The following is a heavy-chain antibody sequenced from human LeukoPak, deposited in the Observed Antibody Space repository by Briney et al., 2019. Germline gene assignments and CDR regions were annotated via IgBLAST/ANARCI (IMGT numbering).Heavy chain of an antibody. CDR1: GFTFSSYA. CDR3: AKDRGRASAGTNFDY. V-gene: IGHV3-23*01. Sequence: GGSLRLSCAASGFTFSSYALSWVRQAPGQGLEWVSAIRGSGGSTYYADSVKGRFTISRDNSKNTLYLQMNSLRAEDTAVYYCAKDRGRASAGTNFDYWGQGTLVTVSS. J-gene: IGHJ4*02. D-gene: IGHD6-13*01. CDR2: IRGSGGST.